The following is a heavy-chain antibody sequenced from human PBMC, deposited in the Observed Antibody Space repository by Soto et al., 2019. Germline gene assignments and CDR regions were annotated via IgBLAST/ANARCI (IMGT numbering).Heavy chain of an antibody. CDR2: IYPGDSDT. CDR1: GYSFTSYW. CDR3: ARSAGGGYVRGAFKYYGMDV. V-gene: IGHV5-51*01. Sequence: PXELLRIFFRGSGYSFTSYWNGWVRQMPGKGLEWTGIIYPGDSDTRYSPSFQGQITISADKSISTAYLQWSSLKASDTAMYYCARSAGGGYVRGAFKYYGMDVWGQGTTVTVYS. D-gene: IGHD5-12*01. J-gene: IGHJ6*02.